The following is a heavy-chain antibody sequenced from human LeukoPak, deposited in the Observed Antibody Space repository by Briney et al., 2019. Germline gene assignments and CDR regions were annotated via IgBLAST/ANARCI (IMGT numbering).Heavy chain of an antibody. J-gene: IGHJ5*02. CDR2: ISSSSSYI. CDR3: ARVSPMATSWFDP. D-gene: IGHD5-24*01. Sequence: GGSLRLSCAASGFTFSSYSMNWVRQAPGKGLEWVSSISSSSSYIYYADSVKGRFTISRDNAKNSLYLQMNSLRAEDTAVYYCARVSPMATSWFDPWGQGTLVTVSS. CDR1: GFTFSSYS. V-gene: IGHV3-21*01.